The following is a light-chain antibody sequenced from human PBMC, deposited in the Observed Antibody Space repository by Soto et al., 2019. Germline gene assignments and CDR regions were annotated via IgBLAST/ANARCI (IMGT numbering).Light chain of an antibody. CDR1: SSDVGGYNY. CDR3: SSYTSSSTVV. CDR2: DVN. Sequence: QSALTQPASVSGSPGQSITISCTGTSSDVGGYNYVSWYQHHPGKAPKLMIFDVNYRPSGVSNRFSGSKSGNTASLTISGLRAEDEADYYCSSYTSSSTVVFGGGTQLTVL. V-gene: IGLV2-14*03. J-gene: IGLJ2*01.